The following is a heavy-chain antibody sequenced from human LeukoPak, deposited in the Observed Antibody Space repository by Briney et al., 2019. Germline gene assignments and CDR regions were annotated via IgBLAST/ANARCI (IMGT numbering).Heavy chain of an antibody. Sequence: SVKVSCKASGRTFSSYAIRWVRQAPGPGLEWMGGIIPIFGTANYAQKFQGRVTITADKATGTAYMELSSLRSEGTAVYCCARDSYGPYNWFDPWGQGTLVSVCS. CDR2: IIPIFGTA. D-gene: IGHD5-18*01. CDR3: ARDSYGPYNWFDP. V-gene: IGHV1-69*06. CDR1: GRTFSSYA. J-gene: IGHJ5*02.